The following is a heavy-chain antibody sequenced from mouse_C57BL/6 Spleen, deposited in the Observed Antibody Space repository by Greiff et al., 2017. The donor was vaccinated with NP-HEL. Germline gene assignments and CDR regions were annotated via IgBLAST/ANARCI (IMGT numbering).Heavy chain of an antibody. J-gene: IGHJ4*01. CDR1: GYSITSGYY. CDR2: ISYDGSN. V-gene: IGHV3-6*01. CDR3: ARRGYGAMDY. Sequence: EVKLQESGPGLVKPSQSLSLTCSVTGYSITSGYYWNWIRQFPGNKLEWMGYISYDGSNNYNPSLKNRISITRDTSKNQFFLKLNSVTTEDTATYYCARRGYGAMDYWGQGTSVTVSS. D-gene: IGHD3-1*01.